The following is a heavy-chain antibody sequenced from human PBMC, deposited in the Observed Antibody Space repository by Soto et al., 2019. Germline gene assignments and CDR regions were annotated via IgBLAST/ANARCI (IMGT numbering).Heavy chain of an antibody. D-gene: IGHD4-17*01. Sequence: RASVKVSCKASGYTFTSYYMHWVRQAPGQGLEWMGIINPSGGSTSYAQKFQGRVTMTRDTSTSTVYMELSSLRSEDTAVYYCARGRGDYGDYVRADWFDPWGQGTLVTVSS. CDR3: ARGRGDYGDYVRADWFDP. CDR2: INPSGGST. CDR1: GYTFTSYY. J-gene: IGHJ5*02. V-gene: IGHV1-46*01.